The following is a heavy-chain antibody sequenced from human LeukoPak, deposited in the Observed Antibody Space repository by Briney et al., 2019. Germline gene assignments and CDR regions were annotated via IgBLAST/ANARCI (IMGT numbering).Heavy chain of an antibody. CDR2: IRYDGSNK. D-gene: IGHD6-13*01. Sequence: PGGSLRLSCAASRFTFSSYGMHWVRQAPGKGLEWVAFIRYDGSNKYYADSVKGRFTISRDNSKNTLYLQMNSLRAEDTAVYYCASEGIAAAGVRGFDPWGQGTLVTVSS. J-gene: IGHJ5*02. CDR1: RFTFSSYG. CDR3: ASEGIAAAGVRGFDP. V-gene: IGHV3-30*02.